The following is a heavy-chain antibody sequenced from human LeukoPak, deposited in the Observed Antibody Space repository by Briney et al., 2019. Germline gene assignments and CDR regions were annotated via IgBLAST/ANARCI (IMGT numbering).Heavy chain of an antibody. V-gene: IGHV3-23*01. Sequence: GGSLRLSCAASGFTFSSYAMSWVRQAPGKGLEWVSAISGSGGSTYYADSVKGRFTISRDNSKNTLYLQMNSLRAEDTAVYYCAKWRITIFGVVPYYYYYGMDVWGQGTTVTVSS. CDR1: GFTFSSYA. CDR3: AKWRITIFGVVPYYYYYGMDV. J-gene: IGHJ6*02. D-gene: IGHD3-3*01. CDR2: ISGSGGST.